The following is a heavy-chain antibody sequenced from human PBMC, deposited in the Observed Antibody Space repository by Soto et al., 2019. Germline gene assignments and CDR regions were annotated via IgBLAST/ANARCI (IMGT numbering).Heavy chain of an antibody. J-gene: IGHJ6*02. CDR2: INSSSSTI. CDR1: GFTFSSYS. Sequence: PGGSLRLSCAASGFTFSSYSMNWVRQAPGKGLEWVSYINSSSSTIYYADSVKGRFTISRDNAKNSLYLQMNSLRDEDTAVYYCAREPRITMVRGVMVYHYYGMDVWGQGTTVT. V-gene: IGHV3-48*02. D-gene: IGHD3-10*01. CDR3: AREPRITMVRGVMVYHYYGMDV.